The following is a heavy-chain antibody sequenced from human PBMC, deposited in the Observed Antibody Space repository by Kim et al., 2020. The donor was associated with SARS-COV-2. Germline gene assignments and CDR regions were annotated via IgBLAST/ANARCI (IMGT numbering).Heavy chain of an antibody. Sequence: GGSLRLSCAASGFTVSSTHMNWVRQAPGKGLEWVSVLYSGGTTDYADSVKGRFTISRDNSKNTLFLQMNSLRAEDTAVYYCARRYCSGGSCYTGLDSWG. V-gene: IGHV3-53*01. CDR1: GFTVSSTH. CDR2: LYSGGTT. CDR3: ARRYCSGGSCYTGLDS. D-gene: IGHD2-15*01. J-gene: IGHJ5*01.